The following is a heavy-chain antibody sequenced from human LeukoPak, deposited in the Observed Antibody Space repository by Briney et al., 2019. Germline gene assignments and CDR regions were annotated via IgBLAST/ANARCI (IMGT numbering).Heavy chain of an antibody. CDR1: GGSFSGYY. D-gene: IGHD5-24*01. CDR2: INHSGST. V-gene: IGHV4-34*01. Sequence: PSETLSLTCAVYGGSFSGYYWSWIRQPPGKGLEWIGEINHSGSTNYNPSLKSRVTISVDTSKSQFSLKLSSVTGADTAVYYCVIEIDVFDIWGQGTMVTVSS. J-gene: IGHJ3*02. CDR3: VIEIDVFDI.